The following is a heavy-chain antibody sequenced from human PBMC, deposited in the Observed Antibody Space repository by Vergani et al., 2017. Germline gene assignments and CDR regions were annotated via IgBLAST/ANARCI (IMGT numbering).Heavy chain of an antibody. CDR3: ARGVVIIHFDY. CDR1: GFTFSSYG. CDR2: ISSSSSYI. D-gene: IGHD3-3*01. J-gene: IGHJ4*02. V-gene: IGHV3-21*01. Sequence: VQLVESGGGVVQPGRSLRLSCAASGFTFSSYGMHWVRQAPGKGLEWVSSISSSSSYIYYADSVKGRFTISRDNAKNSLYLQMNSLRAEDTAVYYCARGVVIIHFDYWGQGTLVTVSS.